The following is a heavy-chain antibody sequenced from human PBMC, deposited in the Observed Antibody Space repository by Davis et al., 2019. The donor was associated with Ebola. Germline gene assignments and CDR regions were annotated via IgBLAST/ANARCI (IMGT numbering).Heavy chain of an antibody. D-gene: IGHD2-2*01. Sequence: PGGSLRLSCAASGFTFSSYSMNWVRQAPGKGLEWVSRINSDGSSTSYADSVKGRFTISRDNAKNTLYLQMNSLRAEDTAVYYCARAIRYCSSTSCPNWFDPWGQGTLVTVSS. CDR3: ARAIRYCSSTSCPNWFDP. J-gene: IGHJ5*02. CDR1: GFTFSSYS. V-gene: IGHV3-74*01. CDR2: INSDGSST.